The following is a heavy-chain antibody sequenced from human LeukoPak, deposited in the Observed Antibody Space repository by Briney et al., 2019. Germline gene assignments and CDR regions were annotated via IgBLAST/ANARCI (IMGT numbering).Heavy chain of an antibody. J-gene: IGHJ6*02. D-gene: IGHD6-6*01. Sequence: TSETLSLTCDVSGGSVTSTNWWTWVRQPPGKGLEWIGEVHLDGRTNYNPSLKSRLIMSVDLPENHISLKLTSVTAADTAVYYCARDAWYSSSSSGDTGYYYYGMDVWGQGTTVTVSS. CDR1: GGSVTSTNW. CDR3: ARDAWYSSSSSGDTGYYYYGMDV. V-gene: IGHV4-4*02. CDR2: VHLDGRT.